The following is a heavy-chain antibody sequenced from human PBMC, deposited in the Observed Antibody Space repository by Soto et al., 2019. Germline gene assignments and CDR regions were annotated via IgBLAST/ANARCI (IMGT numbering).Heavy chain of an antibody. Sequence: EVQLVESGGGLVQPGGSLRLSCAASGFTFSSYAMHWVRQAPGKGLEYVSAISSNGSSTYYANSVKGRFTISRDNSKNTLYLQMGSLRAEDMAVYYCARATTEGRWLRPAPQYYFDYWGQGTLVTVSS. CDR3: ARATTEGRWLRPAPQYYFDY. D-gene: IGHD5-12*01. V-gene: IGHV3-64*01. J-gene: IGHJ4*02. CDR2: ISSNGSST. CDR1: GFTFSSYA.